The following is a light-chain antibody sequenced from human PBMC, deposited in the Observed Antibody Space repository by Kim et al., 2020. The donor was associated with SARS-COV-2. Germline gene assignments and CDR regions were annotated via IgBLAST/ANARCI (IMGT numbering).Light chain of an antibody. J-gene: IGLJ2*01. Sequence: VAPGKTARITCGGINIGSYSVHWYQQKPGQAPVLVIYYDSDRPSGIPERFSGSNSGDTATLTISRVEDGDEADYYCQVWDTNTGGVFGGGTQLTVL. V-gene: IGLV3-21*04. CDR3: QVWDTNTGGV. CDR2: YDS. CDR1: NIGSYS.